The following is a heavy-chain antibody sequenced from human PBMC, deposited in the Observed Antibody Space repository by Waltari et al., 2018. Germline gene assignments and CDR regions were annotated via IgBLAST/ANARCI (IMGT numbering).Heavy chain of an antibody. Sequence: EVQLLESGGSLVQPGGSLRLSCAASGFTFSSSAMSWVRQAPGKGLEWVSAISGRGGSTYYADSVKGRFTISRDNSKNTLYLQMNSLRAEDTAVYYCAKDGITGTSNWFDPWGQGTLVTVSS. D-gene: IGHD1-20*01. V-gene: IGHV3-23*01. J-gene: IGHJ5*02. CDR1: GFTFSSSA. CDR3: AKDGITGTSNWFDP. CDR2: ISGRGGST.